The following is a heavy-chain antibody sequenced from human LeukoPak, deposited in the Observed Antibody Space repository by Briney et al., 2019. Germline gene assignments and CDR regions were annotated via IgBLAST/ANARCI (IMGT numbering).Heavy chain of an antibody. CDR3: ARLGYCSSTSCSYMDV. CDR2: IYYSGST. J-gene: IGHJ6*03. V-gene: IGHV4-39*01. CDR1: GGSFSSYY. D-gene: IGHD2-2*01. Sequence: SETLSLTCTVSGGSFSSYYWGWIRQPPGKGLEWIGSIYYSGSTYYNPSLKSRVTISVDTSKNQFSLKLSSVTAADTAVYYCARLGYCSSTSCSYMDVWGKGTTVTVSS.